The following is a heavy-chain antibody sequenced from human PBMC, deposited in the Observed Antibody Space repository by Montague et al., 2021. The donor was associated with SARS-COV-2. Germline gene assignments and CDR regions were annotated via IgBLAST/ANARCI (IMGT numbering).Heavy chain of an antibody. Sequence: SETLSLTCTVSGDSISSNSYYWGWIRQPPGKGLEGIGSMSQSGSTYHNPSHKSRVSISVDTTKNQFCLRLSTITAADTAVYYCAKSAWHNWYFDIWGRGTLVTVSS. J-gene: IGHJ2*01. V-gene: IGHV4-39*01. CDR3: AKSAWHNWYFDI. CDR1: GDSISSNSYY. CDR2: MSQSGST. D-gene: IGHD2/OR15-2a*01.